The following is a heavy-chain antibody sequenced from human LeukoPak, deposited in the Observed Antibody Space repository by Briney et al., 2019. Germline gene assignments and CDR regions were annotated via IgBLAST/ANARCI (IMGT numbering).Heavy chain of an antibody. CDR1: GFTFSSYA. D-gene: IGHD2-15*01. Sequence: GGSLRLSCAASGFTFSSYAMHWVRQAPGKGLEYVSAISSNGGSTYYANSVKGRFTISRDNSKNTLYLQMGSLRAEDMAVYYCARGGCSGGSCYPPFAYYYYGMDVWGKGTTVTVSS. J-gene: IGHJ6*04. CDR2: ISSNGGST. CDR3: ARGGCSGGSCYPPFAYYYYGMDV. V-gene: IGHV3-64*01.